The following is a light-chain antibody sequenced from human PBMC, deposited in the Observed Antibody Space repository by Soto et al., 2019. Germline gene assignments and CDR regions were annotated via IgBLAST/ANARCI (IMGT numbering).Light chain of an antibody. Sequence: EIVLTQSAGTLTLYPGERATLSCRASQSVSSSYLAWYQQKPGQAPRLLIYGASSRATGIPDRFSGSGSGTDFTLTISRLEPEDFAVYYCQQYGSSPGTFGQGTKVEIK. CDR1: QSVSSSY. J-gene: IGKJ1*01. CDR2: GAS. CDR3: QQYGSSPGT. V-gene: IGKV3-20*01.